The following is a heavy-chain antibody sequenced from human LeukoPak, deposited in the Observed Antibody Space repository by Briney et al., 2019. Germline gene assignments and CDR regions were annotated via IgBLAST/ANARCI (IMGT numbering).Heavy chain of an antibody. CDR2: IYYSGST. J-gene: IGHJ3*02. Sequence: SETLSLTCTVSGGSISSYYWSWIRQPPGKGLERIGYIYYSGSTNYNPSLKSRVTISVDTSKNQFSLKLSSVTAADTAVYYCARDEAATPGIDAFDIWGQGTTVTVSS. CDR1: GGSISSYY. CDR3: ARDEAATPGIDAFDI. D-gene: IGHD2-15*01. V-gene: IGHV4-59*01.